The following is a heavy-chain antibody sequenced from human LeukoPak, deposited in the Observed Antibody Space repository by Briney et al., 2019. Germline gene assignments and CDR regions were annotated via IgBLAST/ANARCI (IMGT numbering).Heavy chain of an antibody. J-gene: IGHJ3*01. CDR3: ARSTGDDAFDV. Sequence: SETLSLTCTVSGGSISSGSYYWGWIRQPPGRGLEWIGNIYYSGSTYYNPSLKSRVTISVDTSKNQFSLKLSSVTAADTAVYYCARSTGDDAFDVWGQGTMVTVSS. V-gene: IGHV4-39*01. CDR1: GGSISSGSYY. D-gene: IGHD7-27*01. CDR2: IYYSGST.